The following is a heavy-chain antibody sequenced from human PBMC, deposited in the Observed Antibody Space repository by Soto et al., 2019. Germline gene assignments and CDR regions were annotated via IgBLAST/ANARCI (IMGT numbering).Heavy chain of an antibody. Sequence: GESLRLSCAASGFTFSSYAMSWVRQAPGKGLEWVSAISGSGGSTYYADSVKGRFTISRDNSKNTLYLQMNSLRAEDTAVYYCAKVHYDFWSGYPTNYGMDVWGQGTTVTVSS. D-gene: IGHD3-3*01. V-gene: IGHV3-23*01. CDR2: ISGSGGST. CDR1: GFTFSSYA. J-gene: IGHJ6*02. CDR3: AKVHYDFWSGYPTNYGMDV.